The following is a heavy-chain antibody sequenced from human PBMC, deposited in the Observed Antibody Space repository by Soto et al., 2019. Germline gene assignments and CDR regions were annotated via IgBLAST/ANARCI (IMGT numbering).Heavy chain of an antibody. V-gene: IGHV3-33*04. CDR1: GFTFSTYG. D-gene: IGHD1-26*01. Sequence: QVQLVESGGGVVQPGRSLRLSCAASGFTFSTYGMHWVRRAPGKGLEWVAVIWYDGSNKYYSDSVRGRFTISRDNSKNTLYLQMNSLRAEDTAVYYWARDSLSGSYYLDYWGQGTLVTVSS. CDR3: ARDSLSGSYYLDY. J-gene: IGHJ4*02. CDR2: IWYDGSNK.